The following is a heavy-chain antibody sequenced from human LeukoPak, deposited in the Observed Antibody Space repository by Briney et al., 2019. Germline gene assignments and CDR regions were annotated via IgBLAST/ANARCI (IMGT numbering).Heavy chain of an antibody. J-gene: IGHJ5*02. CDR1: GSMSNHF. V-gene: IGHV4-59*08. CDR2: IYYSGST. CDR3: ARRVLNNWFDP. Sequence: SETLSLTCTVFGSMSNHFWSWIRQPPGKGLEWIGYIYYSGSTHYNPSLKSRVTISVDTSKNQFSLKLSSVTAADTAVYYCARRVLNNWFDPWGQGTLVTVSS.